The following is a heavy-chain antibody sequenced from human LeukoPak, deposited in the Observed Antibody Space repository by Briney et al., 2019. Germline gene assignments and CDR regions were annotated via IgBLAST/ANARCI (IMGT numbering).Heavy chain of an antibody. J-gene: IGHJ4*02. V-gene: IGHV3-23*01. CDR2: ISGSGGST. Sequence: GGSLRLSCAASGFMLSSYAMSWVRQAPGKGGEGVSSISGSGGSTYYADYVKGRFTISRDNSKNTLDLQMNSLRAEDTAVYYCAKSSLVTPYDYWGQGTLVSVSS. CDR1: GFMLSSYA. CDR3: AKSSLVTPYDY. D-gene: IGHD2-15*01.